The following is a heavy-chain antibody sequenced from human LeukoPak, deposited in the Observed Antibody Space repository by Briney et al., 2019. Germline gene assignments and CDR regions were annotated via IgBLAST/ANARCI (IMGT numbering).Heavy chain of an antibody. CDR3: ARVGLAAAGVFDY. CDR1: GGTFSSYA. CDR2: IIPIFGTA. V-gene: IGHV1-69*01. D-gene: IGHD6-13*01. Sequence: SVKVSCKASGGTFSSYAISWVRQAPGQGLEWMGGIIPIFGTANYAQKFQGRVTITADESTSTAYMELSSLRSEDTAVYYCARVGLAAAGVFDYWGQGTLVTVSS. J-gene: IGHJ4*02.